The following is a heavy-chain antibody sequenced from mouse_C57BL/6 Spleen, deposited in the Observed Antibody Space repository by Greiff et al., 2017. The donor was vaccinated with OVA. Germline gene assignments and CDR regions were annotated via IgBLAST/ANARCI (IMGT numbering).Heavy chain of an antibody. J-gene: IGHJ3*01. CDR3: ARGELSWFAY. CDR1: GYSITSGYY. V-gene: IGHV3-6*01. Sequence: EVKLQESGPGLVKPSQSLSLTCSVTGYSITSGYYWNWIRQFPGNKLEWMGYISYDGSNNYNPSLKNRIDITRDTSKNQFCLKLNSVTTEDTATYYCARGELSWFAYWGQGTLVTVSA. CDR2: ISYDGSN.